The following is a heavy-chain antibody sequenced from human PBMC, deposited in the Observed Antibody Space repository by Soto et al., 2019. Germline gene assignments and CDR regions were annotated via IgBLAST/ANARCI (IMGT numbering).Heavy chain of an antibody. V-gene: IGHV3-30-3*01. Sequence: GGSLRLSCAASGFTFSSYAMHWVRQAPGKGLEWVAVISYDGSNKYYADSVKGRFTISRDNSKNTLYLQMNSLRAEDTAVYYCARTLLLDTYYDFWSGYPGDAFDIWGQGTMVTVSS. CDR2: ISYDGSNK. CDR3: ARTLLLDTYYDFWSGYPGDAFDI. D-gene: IGHD3-3*01. CDR1: GFTFSSYA. J-gene: IGHJ3*02.